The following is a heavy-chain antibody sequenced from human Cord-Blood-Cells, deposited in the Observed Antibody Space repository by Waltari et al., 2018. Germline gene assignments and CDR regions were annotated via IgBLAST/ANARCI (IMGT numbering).Heavy chain of an antibody. D-gene: IGHD3-22*01. CDR1: GGSFSGYY. Sequence: QVQLQQWGAGLLKPSETLSLTCAVYGGSFSGYYWSWIRQPPGKGLEWIGEINRSGSPNYNPSLKSRVTISVDTSKNQFSLKLSSVTAADTAVYYCARGQYYDSSGYYYYFDYWAREPWSPSPQ. CDR3: ARGQYYDSSGYYYYFDY. J-gene: IGHJ4*02. CDR2: INRSGSP. V-gene: IGHV4-34*01.